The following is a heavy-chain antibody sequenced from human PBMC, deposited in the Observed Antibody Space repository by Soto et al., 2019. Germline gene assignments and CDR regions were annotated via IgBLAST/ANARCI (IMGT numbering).Heavy chain of an antibody. D-gene: IGHD3-10*01. J-gene: IGHJ6*02. V-gene: IGHV3-48*02. CDR2: ISSTSSTK. CDR3: ARRITMVRGPYYYYGMDV. Sequence: GGSLRLSCAAPGFSFSVYALHWIRQAPGEGLEWVAFISSTSSTKNYADSVKGRLTISRDNTKNSLYLQMSSLRDEDTAVYYCARRITMVRGPYYYYGMDVWGQGTTVTVSS. CDR1: GFSFSVYA.